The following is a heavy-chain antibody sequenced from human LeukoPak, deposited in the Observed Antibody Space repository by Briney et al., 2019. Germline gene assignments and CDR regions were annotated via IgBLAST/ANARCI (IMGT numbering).Heavy chain of an antibody. V-gene: IGHV5-51*01. CDR1: GYSFTSYW. CDR2: IYPGDSDT. D-gene: IGHD5-18*01. J-gene: IGHJ4*02. Sequence: GESLKISFKGSGYSFTSYWIGWVRQMPGKGLEWMGIIYPGDSDTRYSPSFQGQVTISADKSISTAYLQWSSLKASDTAMYYCARQVDTAMGLFDYWGQGTLVTVSS. CDR3: ARQVDTAMGLFDY.